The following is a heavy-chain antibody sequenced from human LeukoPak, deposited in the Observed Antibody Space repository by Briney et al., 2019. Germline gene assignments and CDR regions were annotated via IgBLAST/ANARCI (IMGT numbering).Heavy chain of an antibody. D-gene: IGHD3-10*01. CDR3: ARVLQERITMVRGVIRPFDI. V-gene: IGHV6-1*01. CDR1: GDSVSSNSAA. J-gene: IGHJ3*02. Sequence: SQTLSLTCAISGDSVSSNSAAWNWIRQSPSRGLEWLGRTYYRSKWYNDYAVSVKSRITINPDTSKNQFSLQLNSVTPEDTAVYYCARVLQERITMVRGVIRPFDIWGRGTMVTVSS. CDR2: TYYRSKWYN.